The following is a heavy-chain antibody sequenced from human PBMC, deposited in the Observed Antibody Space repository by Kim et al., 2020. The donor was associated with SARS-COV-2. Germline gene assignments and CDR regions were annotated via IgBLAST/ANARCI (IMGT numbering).Heavy chain of an antibody. CDR2: ITQDGSKK. V-gene: IGHV3-7*01. D-gene: IGHD6-19*01. CDR1: GFTFSSCW. J-gene: IGHJ6*01. CDR3: ARDIYSSVSSDYYSYGM. Sequence: GGSLRLSCAASGFTFSSCWIRWVRQAPGKGLEWVADITQDGSKKYYVDSVKGRFTISRDNAKNSLYLQMNSLRAEDTALYYCARDIYSSVSSDYYSYGM.